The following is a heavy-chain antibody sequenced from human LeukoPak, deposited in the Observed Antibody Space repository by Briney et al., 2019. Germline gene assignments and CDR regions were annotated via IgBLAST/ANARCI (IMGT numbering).Heavy chain of an antibody. D-gene: IGHD6-19*01. CDR3: AKSRRGIAVAGIDY. Sequence: PGGSLRLSCAASGFTFDDYAMHWVRQAPGKGLEWVSGISWNSGSIGYADSVKGRFTISRDNAKNSLYLQMNSLRAEDTALYYCAKSRRGIAVAGIDYWGQGTLVTVSS. V-gene: IGHV3-9*01. CDR1: GFTFDDYA. J-gene: IGHJ4*02. CDR2: ISWNSGSI.